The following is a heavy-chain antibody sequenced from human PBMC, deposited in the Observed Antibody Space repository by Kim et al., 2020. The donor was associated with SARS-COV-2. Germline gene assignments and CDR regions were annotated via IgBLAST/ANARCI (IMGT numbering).Heavy chain of an antibody. J-gene: IGHJ4*01. CDR2: VRSEGNSYAT. D-gene: IGHD3-10*01. Sequence: GGSLRLSCAASGFTFSDSAMHWVRQASGKGLEWVGRVRSEGNSYATGDTASVKGRFIISRDDSKNTAYLHMNSLKTEATSVYYCTSFIKSSAYYFDYWG. V-gene: IGHV3-73*01. CDR3: TSFIKSSAYYFDY. CDR1: GFTFSDSA.